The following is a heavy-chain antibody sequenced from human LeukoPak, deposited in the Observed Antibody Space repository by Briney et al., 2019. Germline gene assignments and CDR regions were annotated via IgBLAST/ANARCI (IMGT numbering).Heavy chain of an antibody. J-gene: IGHJ3*02. CDR2: ISSSSSYI. D-gene: IGHD2-15*01. V-gene: IGHV3-21*01. CDR1: GFTFSSYS. CDR3: ASSPIGYCSGGSCYNAFDI. Sequence: GGSLRLSCAASGFTFSSYSMNWVRQAPGKGLEWVSSISSSSSYIYYADSVKGRFTISRDNAKNSLYLQMNSLRAEDTAVYYCASSPIGYCSGGSCYNAFDIWGQGTMVTVSS.